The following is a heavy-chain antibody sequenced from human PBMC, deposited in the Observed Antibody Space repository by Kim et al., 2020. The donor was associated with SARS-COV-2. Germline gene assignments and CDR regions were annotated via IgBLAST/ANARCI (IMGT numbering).Heavy chain of an antibody. V-gene: IGHV1-69*13. J-gene: IGHJ2*01. CDR2: IIPIFGTA. D-gene: IGHD6-19*01. Sequence: SVKVSCKASGGTFSSYAISWVRQAPGQGLEWMGGIIPIFGTANYAQKFQGRVTITADESTSTAYMELSSLRSEDTAVYYCASRVLAVAGTTPHWYFDLWGRGTLVTVSS. CDR1: GGTFSSYA. CDR3: ASRVLAVAGTTPHWYFDL.